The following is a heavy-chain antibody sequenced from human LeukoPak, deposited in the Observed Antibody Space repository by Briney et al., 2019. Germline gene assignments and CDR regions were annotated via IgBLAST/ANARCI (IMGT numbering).Heavy chain of an antibody. D-gene: IGHD2-2*01. J-gene: IGHJ4*02. CDR1: GGSISSGSYY. CDR2: IYTSGST. V-gene: IGHV4-61*02. CDR3: ASRHLGYCSSTSCPPGYFDY. Sequence: SQTLSLTCTVSGGSISSGSYYWSWIRQPAGKGLEWIGRIYTSGSTNYNPSLKSRVTISVDTSKNQFSLKLSSVTAADTAVYYCASRHLGYCSSTSCPPGYFDYWGQGTLATVSS.